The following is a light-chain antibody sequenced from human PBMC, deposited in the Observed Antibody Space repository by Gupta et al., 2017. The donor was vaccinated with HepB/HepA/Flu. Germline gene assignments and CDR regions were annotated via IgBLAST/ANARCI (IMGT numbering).Light chain of an antibody. Sequence: EIVLTQSPGTLSLSPGERATLSCRASQSIRSTYLAWYQQKPGRAPRLLISGASSRATGIPDRFSGSGSGTDFTLTISRLEPEDFAVYYCQQYGGSPPYTFGQGTKLEIK. V-gene: IGKV3-20*01. J-gene: IGKJ2*01. CDR1: QSIRSTY. CDR2: GAS. CDR3: QQYGGSPPYT.